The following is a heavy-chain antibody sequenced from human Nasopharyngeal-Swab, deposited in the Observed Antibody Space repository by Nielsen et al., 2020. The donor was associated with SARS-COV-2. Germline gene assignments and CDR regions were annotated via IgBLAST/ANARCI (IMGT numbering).Heavy chain of an antibody. CDR2: IVGSGDISGSGGNT. D-gene: IGHD2/OR15-2a*01. CDR1: GYSFRTYG. V-gene: IGHV3-23*01. CDR3: AKDLRGPYFF. J-gene: IGHJ4*02. Sequence: GESLKISCVASGYSFRTYGMSWVRQAPGKGLEWVAAIVGSGDISGSGGNTYHADSVKGRFTISRDNSKNTLSLQMNSLRAEDTAVYYCAKDLRGPYFFWGQGTLVTVSS.